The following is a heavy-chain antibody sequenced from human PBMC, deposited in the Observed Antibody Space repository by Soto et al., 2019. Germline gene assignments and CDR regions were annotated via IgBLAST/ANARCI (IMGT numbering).Heavy chain of an antibody. CDR1: GYTFTSYY. CDR2: INPSGGST. J-gene: IGHJ6*02. D-gene: IGHD3-16*01. Sequence: QVQLVQSGAEVKMPGASVKVFCKASGYTFTSYYMHWVRQAPGQGLEWLRIINPSGGSTSHAQKCQGRVTMTRNTSTSTVYMELSSLISEYTAVYYCSRGPHGGRAWYYYYGMDVRGQGTTVTVSS. V-gene: IGHV1-46*01. CDR3: SRGPHGGRAWYYYYGMDV.